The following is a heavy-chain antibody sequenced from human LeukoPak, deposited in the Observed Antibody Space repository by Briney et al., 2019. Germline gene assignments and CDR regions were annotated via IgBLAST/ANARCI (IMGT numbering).Heavy chain of an antibody. V-gene: IGHV3-30*04. Sequence: GGSLRLSCAASGFTFSSYAMHWVRQAPGKGLEWVAVISYDGSNKYYADSVEGRFTISRDNSKNTLYLQMNSLRAEDTAVYYCARSLARYYYYYGMDVWGQGTTVTVSS. CDR2: ISYDGSNK. CDR1: GFTFSSYA. CDR3: ARSLARYYYYYGMDV. J-gene: IGHJ6*02.